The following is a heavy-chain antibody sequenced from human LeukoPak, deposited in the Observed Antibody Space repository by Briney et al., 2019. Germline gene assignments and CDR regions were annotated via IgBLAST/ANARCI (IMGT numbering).Heavy chain of an antibody. CDR3: ARGSGPSDY. J-gene: IGHJ4*02. CDR2: INHSGST. D-gene: IGHD3-10*01. CDR1: GGSFSGYY. Sequence: PSETLSLTCAVYGGSFSGYYWSWIRRPPGKGLEWIGEINHSGSTNYNPSLKSRVTISVDTSKNQFSLKLSSVTAADTAVYYCARGSGPSDYWGQGTLVTVSS. V-gene: IGHV4-34*01.